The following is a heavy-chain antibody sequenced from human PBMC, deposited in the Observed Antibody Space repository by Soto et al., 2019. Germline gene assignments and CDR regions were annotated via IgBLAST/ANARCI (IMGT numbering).Heavy chain of an antibody. CDR3: SRESGAKYPRIMSGVDV. CDR1: GGTFSSYA. D-gene: IGHD3-16*01. J-gene: IGHJ6*04. V-gene: IGHV1-69*01. CDR2: IIPIFGTA. Sequence: QVQLVQSAAEVKKPGSSVKVSCKASGGTFSSYAISWVRQAPGHGLEWMGGIIPIFGTANYSQKFQGRVTITADESPSTAYMELSSLTSEDTAVYYWSRESGAKYPRIMSGVDVWGEGTTVTVSS.